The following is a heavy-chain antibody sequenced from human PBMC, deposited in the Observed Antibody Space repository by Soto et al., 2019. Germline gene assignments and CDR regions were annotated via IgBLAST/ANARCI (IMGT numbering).Heavy chain of an antibody. Sequence: QVKLVESGGGVVQPGRSLRLSCAASGFTFNTYAMHWVRQAPGKGLEWVAVISHDGSTNYYADSVKGRFTISRDNSKNTLYLHMNRLRAEDTAVFYCTRSDLALAGCFDYWGQGALVTVSS. J-gene: IGHJ4*02. CDR2: ISHDGSTN. D-gene: IGHD6-19*01. CDR3: TRSDLALAGCFDY. CDR1: GFTFNTYA. V-gene: IGHV3-30-3*01.